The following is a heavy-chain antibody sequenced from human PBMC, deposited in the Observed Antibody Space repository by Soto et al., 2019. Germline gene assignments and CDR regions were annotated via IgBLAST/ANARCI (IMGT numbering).Heavy chain of an antibody. J-gene: IGHJ3*02. CDR2: IYYSGST. CDR3: AKGGSGSYSNAFDI. D-gene: IGHD3-10*01. Sequence: PSETLSLTYTVSGGSISSSSYYWGWIRQPPGKGLEWIGSIYYSGSTYYNPSLKSRVTISVDTSKNQFSLKLSSVTAADTAVYYCAKGGSGSYSNAFDIWGQGTMVTVSS. CDR1: GGSISSSSYY. V-gene: IGHV4-39*01.